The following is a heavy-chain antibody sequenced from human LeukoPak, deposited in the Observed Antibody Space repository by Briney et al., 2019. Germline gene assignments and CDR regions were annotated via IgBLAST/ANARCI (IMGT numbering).Heavy chain of an antibody. Sequence: PGGSLRLSCAASGFIFSTYWMTWVRQAPGKGLEWVANINQDGSRKYFVDSVKGRFTISRDNANNSLYLQMNSLGAEDTAVYYCARGLNWFDPWGQGTLVTVSS. V-gene: IGHV3-7*05. CDR3: ARGLNWFDP. CDR2: INQDGSRK. CDR1: GFIFSTYW. J-gene: IGHJ5*02.